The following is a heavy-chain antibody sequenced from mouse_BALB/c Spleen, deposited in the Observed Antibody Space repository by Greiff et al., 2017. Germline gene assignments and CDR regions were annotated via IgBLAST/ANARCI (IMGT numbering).Heavy chain of an antibody. CDR3: TSGNYYWYLDV. J-gene: IGHJ1*01. D-gene: IGHD2-1*01. CDR2: INPSNGGT. CDR1: GYTFTSYY. Sequence: QVQLQQSGAELVKPGASVKLSCKASGYTFTSYYMYWVKQRPGQGLEWIGEINPSNGGTNFNEKFKSKATLTVDKSSSTAYMQLSSLTSEDSAVYYCTSGNYYWYLDVWGAGTTVTVSS. V-gene: IGHV1S81*02.